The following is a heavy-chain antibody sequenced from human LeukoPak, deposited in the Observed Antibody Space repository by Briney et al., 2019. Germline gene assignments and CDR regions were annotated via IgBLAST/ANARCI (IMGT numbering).Heavy chain of an antibody. Sequence: SVKVSCKASGGTFSSYAISWVRQAPGQGLEWMGGIIPIFGTANYAQKFQGRVTITADKSTSTAYMELSSLRSEDTAVYYCARVPGGTNYYYYGMDVWGQGTTVTVSS. CDR2: IIPIFGTA. CDR3: ARVPGGTNYYYYGMDV. D-gene: IGHD1-14*01. V-gene: IGHV1-69*06. CDR1: GGTFSSYA. J-gene: IGHJ6*02.